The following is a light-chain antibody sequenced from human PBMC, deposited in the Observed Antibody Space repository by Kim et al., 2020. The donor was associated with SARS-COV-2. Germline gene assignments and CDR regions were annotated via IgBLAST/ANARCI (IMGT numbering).Light chain of an antibody. CDR3: SSYAGSDNLV. CDR2: EVS. Sequence: QSALTQPPSASGSPGQSVTISCTGTSSDIGAYNYVSWYQQHAGKAPKLMIYEVSKRPSGVPDRFSGSKSGNAASLTVSGLQAEDEADYFCSSYAGSDNLVFGTGTKVTVL. J-gene: IGLJ1*01. CDR1: SSDIGAYNY. V-gene: IGLV2-8*01.